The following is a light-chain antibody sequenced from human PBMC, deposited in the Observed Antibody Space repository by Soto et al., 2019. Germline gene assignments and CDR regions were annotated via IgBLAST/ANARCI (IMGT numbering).Light chain of an antibody. CDR3: QQLNSYPLT. CDR2: AAS. J-gene: IGKJ5*01. CDR1: QDISSF. V-gene: IGKV1-9*01. Sequence: DIQLTQSPSSLSASIGDRVTITCRASQDISSFLAWYQQKPGKAPRLLIYAASTLQSGVPSRFSGSGSGTDFTLTISSLQPEDFATYFCQQLNSYPLTFGQGTRLEIK.